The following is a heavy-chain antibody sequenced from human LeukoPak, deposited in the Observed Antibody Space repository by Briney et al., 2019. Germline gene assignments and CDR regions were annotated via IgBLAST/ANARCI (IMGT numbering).Heavy chain of an antibody. CDR3: PPQEECSSTSYQFDY. Sequence: GGSLRLSCAASGLTFSNNWMHWVRQAQGKGLVWVARTNSDGASTRYADFVKGRFTIPRENGKKTLYLQMNSLRPEDTAVYYCPPQEECSSTSYQFDYWGQGTLVTVSS. V-gene: IGHV3-74*01. D-gene: IGHD2-2*01. J-gene: IGHJ4*02. CDR1: GLTFSNNW. CDR2: TNSDGAST.